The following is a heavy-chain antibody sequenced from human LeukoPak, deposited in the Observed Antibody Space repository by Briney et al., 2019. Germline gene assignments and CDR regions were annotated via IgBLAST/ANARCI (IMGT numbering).Heavy chain of an antibody. D-gene: IGHD2-15*01. J-gene: IGHJ4*02. CDR2: INPNSGDT. CDR1: GYTFTGYY. Sequence: ASVKVSRKASGYTFTGYYMHWVRQAPGQGLEWMGWINPNSGDTNYAQKFQVRVTMTRDTSISTAYMYLRPDDTAVYYCALQGGSGTYLHYWGQGTLVTVSS. CDR3: ALQGGSGTYLHY. V-gene: IGHV1-2*02.